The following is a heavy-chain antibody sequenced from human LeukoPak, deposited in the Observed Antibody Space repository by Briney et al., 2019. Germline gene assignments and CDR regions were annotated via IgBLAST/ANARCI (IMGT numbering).Heavy chain of an antibody. CDR1: GFTFSSYS. Sequence: PGGSLRLSCEASGFTFSSYSMNWVRQAPGKGLEWVSYISSSSSTIYYADSVKGRFTISRDNAKNSLYLQMNSLRAEDTAVYYCARAYYYDSGAFDIWGQGTMVTVSS. CDR3: ARAYYYDSGAFDI. CDR2: ISSSSSTI. D-gene: IGHD3-22*01. V-gene: IGHV3-48*01. J-gene: IGHJ3*02.